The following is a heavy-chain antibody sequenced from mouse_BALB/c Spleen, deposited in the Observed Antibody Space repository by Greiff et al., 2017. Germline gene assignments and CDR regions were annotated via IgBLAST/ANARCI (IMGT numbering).Heavy chain of an antibody. V-gene: IGHV5-6*01. J-gene: IGHJ2*01. D-gene: IGHD2-3*01. Sequence: EVQRVESGGGLVKPGGSLKLSCAASGFTFSSYGMSWVRQTPDKRLEWVATISSGGSYTYYPDSVKGRFTISRDNAKNTLYLQMSSLKSEDTAMYYCARHEDGWDYWGQGTTLTVSS. CDR2: ISSGGSYT. CDR3: ARHEDGWDY. CDR1: GFTFSSYG.